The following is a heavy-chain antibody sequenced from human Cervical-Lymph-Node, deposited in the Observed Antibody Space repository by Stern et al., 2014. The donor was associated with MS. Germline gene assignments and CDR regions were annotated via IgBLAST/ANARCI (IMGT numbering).Heavy chain of an antibody. CDR2: IKHDGSDQ. V-gene: IGHV3-7*01. J-gene: IGHJ4*02. CDR3: TKMTLTKSTTY. CDR1: GFTFSSYP. Sequence: DVQLVESGGGLVQPGGSLRLSCVASGFTFSSYPMTWVRQAPGKGLEWVATIKHDGSDQYYVDSVKGRFTISRDNGNNSLYLYMTSLRAEDTAFYYCTKMTLTKSTTYWGQGVLVTVSS. D-gene: IGHD1-1*01.